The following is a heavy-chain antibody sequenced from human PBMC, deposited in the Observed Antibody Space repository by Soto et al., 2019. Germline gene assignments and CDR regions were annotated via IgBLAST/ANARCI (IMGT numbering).Heavy chain of an antibody. D-gene: IGHD6-13*01. CDR3: ARDLGYSSSSVGDY. Sequence: EVQLVESGGGLVQPGGSLRLSCAASGFTFSNYWMSWVRQAPGKGLEWVANTNLDGSEKYYVDSVEGRFTISRDNAKNSLYLQMNSLRAEDTAVYYCARDLGYSSSSVGDYWGQGTLVTVSS. V-gene: IGHV3-7*01. CDR2: TNLDGSEK. J-gene: IGHJ4*02. CDR1: GFTFSNYW.